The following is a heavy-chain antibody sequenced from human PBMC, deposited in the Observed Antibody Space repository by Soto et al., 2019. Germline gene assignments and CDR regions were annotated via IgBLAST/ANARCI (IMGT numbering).Heavy chain of an antibody. CDR3: ARVPGLGVDNIDY. J-gene: IGHJ4*02. V-gene: IGHV4-59*02. CDR2: IFHSGSS. D-gene: IGHD6-19*01. Sequence: PSETLSLTCTVSGGSVTGFYWSWIRQPPGKGLEWIGYIFHSGSSNYNPSLKSRVTISVDTSKSQISLRLTSVTAADTAVYYCARVPGLGVDNIDYWGQAILVTVSS. CDR1: GGSVTGFY.